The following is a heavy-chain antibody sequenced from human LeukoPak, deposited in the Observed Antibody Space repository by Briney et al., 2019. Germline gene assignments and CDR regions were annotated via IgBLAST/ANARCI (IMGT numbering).Heavy chain of an antibody. CDR2: INAGNGNT. V-gene: IGHV1-3*01. D-gene: IGHD2/OR15-2a*01. Sequence: ASEKVSCKASGYTFTSYAMHWVRQAPGQRLEWMGWINAGNGNTKYSQKFQGRVTITRDTSASTAYMELSSLRSEDTAVYYCARDSFSDDPFDYWGQGTLVTVSS. J-gene: IGHJ4*02. CDR3: ARDSFSDDPFDY. CDR1: GYTFTSYA.